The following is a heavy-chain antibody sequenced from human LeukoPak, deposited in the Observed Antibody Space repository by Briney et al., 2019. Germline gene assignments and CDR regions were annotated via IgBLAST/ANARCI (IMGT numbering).Heavy chain of an antibody. J-gene: IGHJ6*02. CDR1: GFTFSNAL. Sequence: PGGSLRLSCAASGFTFSNALMSWVRQAPGKWLDWVGRIKSKTDGGTTDYAAPVKGRFTISRDDSKNTLYLQMNSMKTEDTAVYYCSSSSSPYYYYYGMDVWGQGTTVTVSS. CDR2: IKSKTDGGTT. CDR3: SSSSSPYYYYYGMDV. D-gene: IGHD6-6*01. V-gene: IGHV3-15*01.